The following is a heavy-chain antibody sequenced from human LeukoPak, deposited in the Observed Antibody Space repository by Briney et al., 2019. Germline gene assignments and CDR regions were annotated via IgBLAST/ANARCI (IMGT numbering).Heavy chain of an antibody. CDR1: GGSISSSSYY. V-gene: IGHV4-39*01. Sequence: SETLSLTCTVSGGSISSSSYYWGWIRQPPGKGLEWIGSNYYSGSTYYNPSLKSRVTISVDTSKNQFSLKLSSVTAADTAVYYCASPYYYDSSGYPGGDAFDIWGQGTMVTVSS. J-gene: IGHJ3*02. CDR2: NYYSGST. D-gene: IGHD3-22*01. CDR3: ASPYYYDSSGYPGGDAFDI.